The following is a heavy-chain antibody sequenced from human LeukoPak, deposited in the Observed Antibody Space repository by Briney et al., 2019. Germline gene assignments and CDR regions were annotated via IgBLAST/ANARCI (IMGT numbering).Heavy chain of an antibody. CDR1: VDSVSSNSAA. CDR2: KYYRSKWYN. V-gene: IGHV6-1*01. J-gene: IGHJ4*02. Sequence: SQTLSLTCAISVDSVSSNSAAWNWIRQSPLRGLEWLRRKYYRSKWYNDYAVSEKSRITINPDTSKKQFSLRLKSVTPDDNAGYYCARLAPYGGNSYFDYWGQGTLVTVSS. CDR3: ARLAPYGGNSYFDY. D-gene: IGHD4-23*01.